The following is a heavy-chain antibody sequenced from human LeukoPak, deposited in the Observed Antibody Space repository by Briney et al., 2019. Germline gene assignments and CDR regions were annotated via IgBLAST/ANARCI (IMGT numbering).Heavy chain of an antibody. V-gene: IGHV1-8*01. J-gene: IGHJ5*01. CDR1: GYTFTNYD. CDR3: ARTGMGGNVWIDS. Sequence: ASVKVSCKASGYTFTNYDINWVRQATGQGLEWMGWMNPNSGDADYAEKFKGRVTMTRDTSTSTAYMELTSLTSDDTAIFYCARTGMGGNVWIDSWGQGTRVTVSS. D-gene: IGHD1-26*01. CDR2: MNPNSGDA.